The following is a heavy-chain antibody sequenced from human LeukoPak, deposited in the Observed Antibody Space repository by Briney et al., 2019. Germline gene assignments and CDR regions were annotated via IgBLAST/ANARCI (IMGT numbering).Heavy chain of an antibody. CDR3: ARFKDQEAFFDY. CDR2: IYSGGST. J-gene: IGHJ4*02. D-gene: IGHD2-15*01. V-gene: IGHV3-53*01. CDR1: GFTVSSNY. Sequence: GGSLRLSCAASGFTVSSNYMSWVRQAPGKGLEWVSVIYSGGSTYYADSVKGRFTISRDNSKNTLYLQMNSLRAEDTAVYYCARFKDQEAFFDYWGQGTLVTVSS.